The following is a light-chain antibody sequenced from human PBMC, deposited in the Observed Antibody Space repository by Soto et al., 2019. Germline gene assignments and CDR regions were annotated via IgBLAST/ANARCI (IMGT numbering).Light chain of an antibody. CDR1: QSISTW. CDR2: DAS. J-gene: IGKJ1*01. Sequence: DIQMTQSPSTLSASVGDRVTITCRASQSISTWVAWYQQKPGKAPKLLIYDASSLESGVPSRFSGGGSGTEFTLTINSLQPDDFASYHCQQYNTYSWTFGQGTKVEIK. V-gene: IGKV1-5*01. CDR3: QQYNTYSWT.